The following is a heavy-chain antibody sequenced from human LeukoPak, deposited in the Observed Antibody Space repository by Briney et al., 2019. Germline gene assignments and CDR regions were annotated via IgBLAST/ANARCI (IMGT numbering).Heavy chain of an antibody. J-gene: IGHJ4*02. V-gene: IGHV3-30-3*01. Sequence: PGGSLRLSCAASGFTFSNVWMSWVRKAPGKGLEWVAVIWYDGSNKYYADSVKGRFTISRDNSKNTLYLQMNSLRAEDTAVYYCASECSGGSCYDDYWGQGTLVTVSS. D-gene: IGHD2-15*01. CDR2: IWYDGSNK. CDR3: ASECSGGSCYDDY. CDR1: GFTFSNVW.